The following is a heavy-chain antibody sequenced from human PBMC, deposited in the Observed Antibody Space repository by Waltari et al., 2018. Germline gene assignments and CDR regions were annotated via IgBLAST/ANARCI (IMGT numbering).Heavy chain of an antibody. V-gene: IGHV3-74*01. CDR3: ARGARRTSQTTGWWYFDL. Sequence: EVQLVESGGGLVQPGGSLRLSCEASEFTFSLYWMHWVRQVPGKGLEWVSRRNSDGSSISYADSVKGRFTISKDNARNTVYLQMNSLRAEDTAIYYCARGARRTSQTTGWWYFDLWGRGTLLTVSS. D-gene: IGHD4-17*01. CDR1: EFTFSLYW. CDR2: RNSDGSSI. J-gene: IGHJ2*01.